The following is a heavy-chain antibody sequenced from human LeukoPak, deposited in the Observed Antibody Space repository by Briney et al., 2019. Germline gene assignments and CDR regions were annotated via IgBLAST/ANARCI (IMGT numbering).Heavy chain of an antibody. D-gene: IGHD4-17*01. CDR2: FYYSGST. Sequence: SETLSLTCTVSGGSIAHTNHYWGWIRQPPGKGLEWIGSFYYSGSTYYNPSLKSRVTISVDTSKNQFSLKLSSVTAADTAVYFCASVVWSYYGDGDGRNWFDPWGQGTLVTVSS. J-gene: IGHJ5*02. CDR3: ASVVWSYYGDGDGRNWFDP. CDR1: GGSIAHTNHY. V-gene: IGHV4-39*07.